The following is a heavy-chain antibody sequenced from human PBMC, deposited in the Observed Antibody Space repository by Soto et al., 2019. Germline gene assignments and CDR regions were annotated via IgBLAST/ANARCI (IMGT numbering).Heavy chain of an antibody. V-gene: IGHV1-18*04. Sequence: GASVKVSCKASGYTFTSYGISWVRQAPGQGLEGMGWISAYNGNTNYAQKLQGRVTMTTDTSSSTAYMELRSLRSDDTAVYYCARDRYAPYCGGDCYSVYGMDVWGQGTTVTVSS. CDR3: ARDRYAPYCGGDCYSVYGMDV. J-gene: IGHJ6*02. D-gene: IGHD2-21*02. CDR2: ISAYNGNT. CDR1: GYTFTSYG.